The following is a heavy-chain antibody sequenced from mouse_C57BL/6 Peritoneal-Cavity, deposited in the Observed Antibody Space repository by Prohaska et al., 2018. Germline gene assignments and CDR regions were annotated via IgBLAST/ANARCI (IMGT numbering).Heavy chain of an antibody. CDR3: ARGGMYGNYVHYYAMDY. CDR1: GYTFTSYW. V-gene: IGHV1-50*01. D-gene: IGHD2-10*02. Sequence: QVQLQQPGAELVKPGASVKLSCKASGYTFTSYWLQWVKQRPGQGLVWIGEIDPSDSYTNYNQKFKGKATLTVDTSSSTAYMQLSSLTSEDSAVYYCARGGMYGNYVHYYAMDYWGQGTSVTVSS. CDR2: IDPSDSYT. J-gene: IGHJ4*01.